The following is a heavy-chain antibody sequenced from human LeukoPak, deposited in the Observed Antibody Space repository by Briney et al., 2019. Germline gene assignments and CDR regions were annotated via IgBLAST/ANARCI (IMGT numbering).Heavy chain of an antibody. J-gene: IGHJ6*03. CDR3: AKNRDSHYYMDV. Sequence: SVKVSCKASGGTFSSYAISWVRQAPGQGLEWMGGIIPIFGTANYAQEFQGRVTITTDESTSTAYMELSSLRSEDTAVYYCAKNRDSHYYMDVWGKGTTVTVSS. CDR1: GGTFSSYA. CDR2: IIPIFGTA. D-gene: IGHD1-14*01. V-gene: IGHV1-69*05.